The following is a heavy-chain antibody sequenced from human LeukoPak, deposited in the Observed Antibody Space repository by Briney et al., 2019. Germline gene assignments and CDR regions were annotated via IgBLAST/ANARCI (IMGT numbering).Heavy chain of an antibody. Sequence: PGGSLRLSCAASGFTFSSYSMNWFRQAPGKGLEWVSYISSSSSTIYYADSVKGRFTISRDNAKNSLYLQMNSLRAEDTAVYYCARDSEGIRLDMIVVVPAAREGFDYWGQGTLVTVSS. V-gene: IGHV3-48*01. J-gene: IGHJ4*02. CDR1: GFTFSSYS. CDR2: ISSSSSTI. D-gene: IGHD2-2*01. CDR3: ARDSEGIRLDMIVVVPAAREGFDY.